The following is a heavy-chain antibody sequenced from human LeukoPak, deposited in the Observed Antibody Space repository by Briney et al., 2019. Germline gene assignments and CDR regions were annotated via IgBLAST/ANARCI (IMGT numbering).Heavy chain of an antibody. CDR2: INHSGST. D-gene: IGHD6-19*01. CDR3: ARRWYSSGWYDWYFDL. J-gene: IGHJ2*01. CDR1: GYSINSGYY. V-gene: IGHV4-34*01. Sequence: SETLSLTCTVSGYSINSGYYWSWIRQPPGKGLEWIGEINHSGSTNYNPSLKSRVTISVDTSKNQFSLKLSSVTAADTAVYYCARRWYSSGWYDWYFDLWGRGTLVTVSS.